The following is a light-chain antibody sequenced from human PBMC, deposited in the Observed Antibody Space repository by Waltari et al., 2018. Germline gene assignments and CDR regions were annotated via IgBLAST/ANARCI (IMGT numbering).Light chain of an antibody. V-gene: IGKV1-39*01. CDR1: QTISSY. J-gene: IGKJ1*01. CDR2: TAS. Sequence: DIQMTQSPSSLSASVGDRVTITCRASQTISSYLNWYQQKPGKAPHRLIYTASRLQSGVPSRFSGSGSGTDFTLTISSLQPEDFATYYCQQSSSTPPWTFGQGTKVEIK. CDR3: QQSSSTPPWT.